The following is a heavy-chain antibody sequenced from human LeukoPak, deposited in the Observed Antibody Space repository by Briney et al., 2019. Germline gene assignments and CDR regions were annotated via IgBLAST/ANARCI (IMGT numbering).Heavy chain of an antibody. CDR1: GDSVTNCY. D-gene: IGHD3-22*01. CDR3: ARAYDTSGYYYRPLYFFDY. J-gene: IGHJ4*02. Sequence: SQTLSLTCTVSGDSVTNCYWSWIRQRPGRGLEWIGYIYHSGSTYYNPSLRSRLTISLDTSKNQLSLKLNSVTAADTAVYYCARAYDTSGYYYRPLYFFDYWGQGALVTVSS. V-gene: IGHV4-31*03. CDR2: IYHSGST.